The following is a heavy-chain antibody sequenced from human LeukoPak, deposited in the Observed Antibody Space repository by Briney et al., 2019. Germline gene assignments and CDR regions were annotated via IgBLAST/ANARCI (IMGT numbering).Heavy chain of an antibody. CDR2: ISGSGGST. CDR1: GFTFSSYA. V-gene: IGHV3-23*01. Sequence: QPGGSLRLSCAASGFTFSSYAMSWVRQAPGKGLEWVSGISGSGGSTYYADSVKGRFTISRDNSKNTLYVQMNSLRAADTAVYYCAKAAGRGYNYGDYFDYWGQGTLVTVSS. D-gene: IGHD5-18*01. CDR3: AKAAGRGYNYGDYFDY. J-gene: IGHJ4*02.